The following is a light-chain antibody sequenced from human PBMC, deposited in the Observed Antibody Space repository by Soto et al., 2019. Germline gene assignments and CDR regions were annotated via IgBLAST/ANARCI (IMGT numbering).Light chain of an antibody. V-gene: IGKV1-27*01. CDR2: GAS. Sequence: DIQMTQSPSFLSASVGDRVTITCRASQDINNYLAWYQQKPGKVPKLLIYGASTLHSGVPSRFSGSGSGTDFTLTISRLQPGDVATYYCQTYNSAPLTFGGGTKVDIK. CDR1: QDINNY. CDR3: QTYNSAPLT. J-gene: IGKJ4*01.